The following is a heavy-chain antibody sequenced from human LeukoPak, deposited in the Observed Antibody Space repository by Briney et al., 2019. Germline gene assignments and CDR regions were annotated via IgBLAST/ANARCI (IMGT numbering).Heavy chain of an antibody. CDR1: GYTFTGYY. CDR3: ARDPYQWVTASTYYFDY. CDR2: INPNSGGT. V-gene: IGHV1-2*02. Sequence: GASVKVSCKASGYTFTGYYMHWVRQAPGQGLEWMGWINPNSGGTNYAQKFQGRVTMTRDTSISTAYMELSRLRSDDTAVYYCARDPYQWVTASTYYFDYWGQGTLVTVSS. D-gene: IGHD2-21*02. J-gene: IGHJ4*02.